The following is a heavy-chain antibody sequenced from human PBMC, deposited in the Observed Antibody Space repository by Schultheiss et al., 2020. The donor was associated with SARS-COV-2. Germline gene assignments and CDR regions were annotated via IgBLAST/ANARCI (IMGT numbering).Heavy chain of an antibody. Sequence: GSLRLSCAASGFTFSSYSMNWVRQAPGKGLEWIGEINHSGSTYYNPSLKSRVTISVDTSKNQFSLKLSSVTAADTAVYYCARQGRFLEWLTDVWGQGTTVTVAS. J-gene: IGHJ6*02. CDR2: INHSGST. CDR3: ARQGRFLEWLTDV. CDR1: GFTFSSYS. V-gene: IGHV4-34*01. D-gene: IGHD3-3*01.